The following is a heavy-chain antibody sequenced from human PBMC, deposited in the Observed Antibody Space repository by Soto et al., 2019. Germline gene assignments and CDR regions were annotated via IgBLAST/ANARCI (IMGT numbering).Heavy chain of an antibody. CDR2: IYSGGST. V-gene: IGHV3-66*01. CDR3: AREGGYSYGLGPMDV. CDR1: GFTVSSNY. Sequence: GGSLRLSCAASGFTVSSNYMSWVRQAPGKGLEWVSVIYSGGSTYYADSVRGRFTISRDNSKNTLYLQMNSLRAEDTAVYYCAREGGYSYGLGPMDVWGQGTTVTV. J-gene: IGHJ6*02. D-gene: IGHD5-18*01.